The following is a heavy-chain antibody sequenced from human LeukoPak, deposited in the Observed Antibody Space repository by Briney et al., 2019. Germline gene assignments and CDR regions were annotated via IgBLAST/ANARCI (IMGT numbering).Heavy chain of an antibody. Sequence: TGGSLRLSCAASGFNFNSHGMHWVRQAPGKGLEWVSYISSSSSTIYYADSVKGRFTISRDNAKNSLYLQMNSLRDEDTAVYYCARVLMVGIAVARRAFDYWGQGTLVTVSS. CDR1: GFNFNSHG. D-gene: IGHD6-19*01. V-gene: IGHV3-48*02. CDR3: ARVLMVGIAVARRAFDY. CDR2: ISSSSSTI. J-gene: IGHJ4*02.